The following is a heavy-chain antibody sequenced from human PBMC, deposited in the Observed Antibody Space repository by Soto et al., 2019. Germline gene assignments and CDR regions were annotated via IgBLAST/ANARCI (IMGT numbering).Heavy chain of an antibody. D-gene: IGHD5-18*01. CDR2: IYYSGST. CDR1: GGSISSSSYY. V-gene: IGHV4-39*01. Sequence: SETLSLTCTVSGGSISSSSYYWGWIRQPPGKGLEWIGSIYYSGSTYYNPSLKGRVTISVDTSKNQFSMKLSSVTAADTAVYYCARLQVDTAMVISSYYYYYGMDVWGQGTTVTVSS. J-gene: IGHJ6*02. CDR3: ARLQVDTAMVISSYYYYYGMDV.